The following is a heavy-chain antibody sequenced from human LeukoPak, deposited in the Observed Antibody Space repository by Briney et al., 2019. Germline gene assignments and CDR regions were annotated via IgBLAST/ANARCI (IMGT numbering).Heavy chain of an antibody. D-gene: IGHD2-21*02. J-gene: IGHJ4*02. CDR3: ARGFVLGAAKNYFDY. Sequence: GGSLRLSCAVSGFSVTNNYMSWVRQAPGKGLEWVAVISYDGTNKYYADSVKGRFTISRDNSKNTLSLQMNSLRAEDTALYYCARGFVLGAAKNYFDYWGQGALVTVSS. V-gene: IGHV3-30-3*01. CDR2: ISYDGTNK. CDR1: GFSVTNNY.